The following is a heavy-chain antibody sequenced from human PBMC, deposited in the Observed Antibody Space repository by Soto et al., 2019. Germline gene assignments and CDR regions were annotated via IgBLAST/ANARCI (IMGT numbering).Heavy chain of an antibody. V-gene: IGHV1-2*02. J-gene: IGHJ4*02. CDR3: ARARPWGSYFGYFDC. Sequence: QVQLVQSGAEVKKPGASVKVSCKASGYIFTGYYMHWVRQAPGQGLEWMGWINPNTGGTNFAQKFQARVTMTRDTSIGTAYMELSWLRSDDTAVYYCARARPWGSYFGYFDCCGQGTLVTVSS. CDR2: INPNTGGT. CDR1: GYIFTGYY. D-gene: IGHD3-16*01.